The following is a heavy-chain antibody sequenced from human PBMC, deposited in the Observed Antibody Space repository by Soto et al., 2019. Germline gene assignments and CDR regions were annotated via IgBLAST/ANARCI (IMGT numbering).Heavy chain of an antibody. V-gene: IGHV1-69*01. D-gene: IGHD3-22*01. CDR2: IIPIFGTA. J-gene: IGHJ4*02. Sequence: QVQLVQSGAEVRKPGSSVKVSCKASGGTFSRHAISWVRQAPGQGLEWMGGIIPIFGTANHAQKIQGRVTIIADESTSTVYMELSSLRSEDTAMYYCARGWGYDSNDYYYAYWGQGPLVIVSS. CDR3: ARGWGYDSNDYYYAY. CDR1: GGTFSRHA.